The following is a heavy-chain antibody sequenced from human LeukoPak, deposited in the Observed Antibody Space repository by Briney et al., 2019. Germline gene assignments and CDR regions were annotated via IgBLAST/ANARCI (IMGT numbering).Heavy chain of an antibody. CDR2: IMFDVSGI. V-gene: IGHV3-43*01. J-gene: IGHJ5*02. CDR1: GFTFDEYA. CDR3: AKGTVTELQA. Sequence: GGSLRLSCAASGFTFDEYAMHWVRQTPGKRLEWVGLIMFDVSGIFYADSVKGRFAISRDNFKDSLYLQIHSLRIDDTALYYCAKGTVTELQACGQGTLVTVPS. D-gene: IGHD1-7*01.